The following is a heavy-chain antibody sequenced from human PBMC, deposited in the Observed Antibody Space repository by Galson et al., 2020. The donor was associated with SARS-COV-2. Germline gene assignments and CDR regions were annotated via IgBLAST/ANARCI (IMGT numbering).Heavy chain of an antibody. CDR1: GGTFSSYA. V-gene: IGHV1-69*13. Sequence: SVKVYCKASGGTFSSYAISWVRQAPGQGLEWMGGIIPIFGTANYEQKFQGRVTITADESTSTAYMELSSLRSEDTAVYYCARDRTLDYYGSGTSGMDVWGQGTTVTVSS. D-gene: IGHD3-10*01. J-gene: IGHJ6*02. CDR3: ARDRTLDYYGSGTSGMDV. CDR2: IIPIFGTA.